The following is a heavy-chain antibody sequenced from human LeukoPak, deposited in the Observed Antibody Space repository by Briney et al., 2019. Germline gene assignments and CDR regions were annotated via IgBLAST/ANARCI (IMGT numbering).Heavy chain of an antibody. D-gene: IGHD6-13*01. V-gene: IGHV3-21*06. J-gene: IGHJ4*02. Sequence: PGGSLRLSCAASGFTFSSYTMNWVRQAPGKGLEWVSSISSSSSYIYYADSVRGRFTISRGNAKNSLYLQMNSLRAEDTAVYYCARDLAAAALDCWGQGTLVTVSS. CDR1: GFTFSSYT. CDR2: ISSSSSYI. CDR3: ARDLAAAALDC.